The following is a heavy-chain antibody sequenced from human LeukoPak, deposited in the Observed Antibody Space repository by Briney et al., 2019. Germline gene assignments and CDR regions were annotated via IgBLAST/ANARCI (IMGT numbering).Heavy chain of an antibody. D-gene: IGHD2-15*01. CDR2: IYYSGST. J-gene: IGHJ4*02. V-gene: IGHV4-39*01. CDR1: GGSISSSSYY. CDR3: ARRELSFFDY. Sequence: PSETLSLTCTVSGGSISSSSYYWGWIRQPPGKGLEWIGSIYYSGSTYYNPSLKSRVTISVDTSKNQFSLKLSSVTAADTAVYYCARRELSFFDYWGQGTLVTVSS.